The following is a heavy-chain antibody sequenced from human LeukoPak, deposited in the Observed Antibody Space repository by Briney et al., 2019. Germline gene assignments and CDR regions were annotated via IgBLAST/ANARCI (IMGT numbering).Heavy chain of an antibody. V-gene: IGHV4-39*02. CDR2: IYYSGST. Sequence: SETLSLTCTLSGDYISSSSYYWGWIRQPPGKGLEWIGDIYYSGSTYYNASLKGRVSISIDTSNNHFSLRLRSLTAADTALYYCARRRYYDSTGYLDWGHGTLVTVSS. CDR3: ARRRYYDSTGYLD. J-gene: IGHJ1*01. CDR1: GDYISSSSYY. D-gene: IGHD3-22*01.